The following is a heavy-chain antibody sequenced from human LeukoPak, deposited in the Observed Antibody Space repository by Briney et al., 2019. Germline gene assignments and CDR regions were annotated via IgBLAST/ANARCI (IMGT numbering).Heavy chain of an antibody. CDR3: ARHVGAAGVLRFDP. D-gene: IGHD3-3*01. Sequence: GSLRLSCAASGLTFSKYSMTWVRQAPGKGLEWIGYIYYTGSTNYNPSLKSRVTILIDTSKNHFSLKLTSVTAADTAVYYCARHVGAAGVLRFDPWGQGTLVTVSS. CDR2: IYYTGST. J-gene: IGHJ5*02. V-gene: IGHV4-59*08. CDR1: GLTFSKYS.